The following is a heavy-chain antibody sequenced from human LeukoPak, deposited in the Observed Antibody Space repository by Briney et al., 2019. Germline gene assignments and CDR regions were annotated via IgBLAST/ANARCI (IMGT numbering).Heavy chain of an antibody. V-gene: IGHV4-39*07. CDR2: IYHSGST. Sequence: SETLSLTCTVSGGSISSSSYYWGWIRQPPGKGLEWIGSIYHSGSTYYNPSLKSRVTISVDTSKNQFSLKLSSVTAADTAVYYCARDTQDSSSWYFASYYYMDVWGKGTTVTVSS. J-gene: IGHJ6*03. D-gene: IGHD6-13*01. CDR3: ARDTQDSSSWYFASYYYMDV. CDR1: GGSISSSSYY.